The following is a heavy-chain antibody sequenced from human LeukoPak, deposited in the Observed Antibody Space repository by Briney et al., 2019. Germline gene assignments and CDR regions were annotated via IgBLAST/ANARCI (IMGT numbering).Heavy chain of an antibody. CDR2: IKQDGTEK. D-gene: IGHD6-13*01. Sequence: GGSLRLSCAASGFPFSSYWMSWVRQAPGKGLEWVANIKQDGTEKYYVDSVKGRFTISRDNAKNSLYLQMNSLRAEDTAVYYCARGGAAAGNLLLGYWGQGTLVTVSS. CDR1: GFPFSSYW. J-gene: IGHJ4*02. CDR3: ARGGAAAGNLLLGY. V-gene: IGHV3-7*01.